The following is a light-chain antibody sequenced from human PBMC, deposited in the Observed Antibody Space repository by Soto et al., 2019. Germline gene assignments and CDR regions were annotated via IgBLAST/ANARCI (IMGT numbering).Light chain of an antibody. J-gene: IGKJ5*01. V-gene: IGKV1D-12*01. CDR3: QQAYSFPIT. Sequence: DIQVTQSPSSVSASVGDIFTITCRAIQDIAGYLAWYQHKPGRTPELLIHGASRLQSGVPARFSGSGSGTDFTLSINSLQPEDFATYYCQQAYSFPITFGQGTRLEIK. CDR1: QDIAGY. CDR2: GAS.